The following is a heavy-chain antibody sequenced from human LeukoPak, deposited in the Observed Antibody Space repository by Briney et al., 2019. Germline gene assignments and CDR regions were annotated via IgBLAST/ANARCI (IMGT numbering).Heavy chain of an antibody. V-gene: IGHV3-30*04. Sequence: PGRSLRISCAASGFTFSSYAMHCVRQAPGKGLEGVAVISYDGSNKYYADSVKGRFTISRDNSKNTLYLQMNSLRAEDTAAYYCARGPRWYPGPIDYWGQGTLVTVSS. CDR1: GFTFSSYA. J-gene: IGHJ4*02. CDR3: ARGPRWYPGPIDY. CDR2: ISYDGSNK. D-gene: IGHD4-23*01.